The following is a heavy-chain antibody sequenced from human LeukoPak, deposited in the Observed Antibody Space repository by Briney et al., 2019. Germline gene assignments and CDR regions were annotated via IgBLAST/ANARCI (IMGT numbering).Heavy chain of an antibody. V-gene: IGHV3-21*01. CDR1: GFTLSSYN. D-gene: IGHD6-19*01. CDR3: ATKKGVVAVAGTFDY. Sequence: GGSLRLSCAASGFTLSSYNMNWVRQAPGKGLEWVASISSSSTYMYNADSVKGRFTISRDNAKNSLYLQMNSLRAEDTAVYYCATKKGVVAVAGTFDYWGQGTLVTVSS. CDR2: ISSSSTYM. J-gene: IGHJ4*02.